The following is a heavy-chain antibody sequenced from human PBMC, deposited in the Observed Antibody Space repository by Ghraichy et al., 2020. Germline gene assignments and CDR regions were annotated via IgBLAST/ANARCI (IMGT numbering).Heavy chain of an antibody. CDR3: AKKAGYSDYYYYYGMDV. CDR2: ISGSGGST. V-gene: IGHV3-23*01. CDR1: GFTFSSYA. Sequence: GESLNISCAASGFTFSSYAMSWVRQAPGKGLEWVSAISGSGGSTYYADSVKGRFTISRDNSKNTLYLQMNSLRAEDTAVYYCAKKAGYSDYYYYYGMDVWGQGTTVTVSS. J-gene: IGHJ6*02. D-gene: IGHD5-18*01.